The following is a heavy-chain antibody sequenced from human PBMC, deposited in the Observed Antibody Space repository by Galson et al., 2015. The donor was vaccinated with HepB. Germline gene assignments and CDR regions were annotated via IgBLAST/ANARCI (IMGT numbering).Heavy chain of an antibody. CDR1: GFTFSNFW. CDR2: IKHDGSEK. CDR3: ARGRGVDY. V-gene: IGHV3-7*04. Sequence: SLRLSCAASGFTFSNFWMTWVRQAPGKGLEWVANIKHDGSEKNYVDSVKGRFTISRDNAKNSLYLQMDSLRAEDTAVYYCARGRGVDYWGQGTLVTVSS. J-gene: IGHJ4*02. D-gene: IGHD3-10*01.